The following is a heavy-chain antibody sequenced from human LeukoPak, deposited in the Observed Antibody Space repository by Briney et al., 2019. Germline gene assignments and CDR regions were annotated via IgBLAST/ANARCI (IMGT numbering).Heavy chain of an antibody. D-gene: IGHD5-18*01. CDR3: ARDAVDTANAV. J-gene: IGHJ6*02. CDR1: GFIFGNYR. Sequence: GGSLRLSCATSGFIFGNYRMHWVRQAPGKGLVWVSRINSDGSITSYADSVKGRFTISRDNAKNTLYLQMNSLRAEDTAVYYCARDAVDTANAVWGQGTTVTVSS. V-gene: IGHV3-74*01. CDR2: INSDGSIT.